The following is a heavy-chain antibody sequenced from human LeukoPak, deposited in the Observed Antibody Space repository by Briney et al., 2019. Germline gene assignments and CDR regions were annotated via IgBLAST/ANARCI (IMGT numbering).Heavy chain of an antibody. D-gene: IGHD1-26*01. V-gene: IGHV3-48*02. CDR3: ARGVSGGSPDY. CDR2: VSGSGSTV. CDR1: GFTFSDHI. Sequence: GGSLGLSCAVSGFTFSDHIMNWVRQLPGKRLEWVAYVSGSGSTVYYADSVKGRFTISRDNAKNSLYLQMNSLRDEDTAVYYCARGVSGGSPDYWGQGTLVTVSS. J-gene: IGHJ4*02.